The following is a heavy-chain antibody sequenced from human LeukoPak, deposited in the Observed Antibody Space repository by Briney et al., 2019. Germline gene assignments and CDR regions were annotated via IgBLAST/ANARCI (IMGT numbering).Heavy chain of an antibody. Sequence: PGRSLRLSCAASGFTFDDYAMHWVRHAPGKGLEWVSGISWNSGSIGYADSVKGRFTISRDNAKNSLYLQMNSLRAEDTALYYCAKDLTVAGTLRSIYFDYWGQGTLVTVSS. CDR2: ISWNSGSI. D-gene: IGHD6-19*01. CDR1: GFTFDDYA. J-gene: IGHJ4*02. V-gene: IGHV3-9*01. CDR3: AKDLTVAGTLRSIYFDY.